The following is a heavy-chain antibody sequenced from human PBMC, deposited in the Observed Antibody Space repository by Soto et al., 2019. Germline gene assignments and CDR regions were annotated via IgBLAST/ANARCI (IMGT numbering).Heavy chain of an antibody. CDR2: IIPMFGTA. CDR1: GGSFSSSV. CDR3: ARDLLLWFGELSQQEVDY. J-gene: IGHJ4*02. D-gene: IGHD3-10*01. Sequence: SVKVSFKASGGSFSSSVIRWLRQAPVQGLEWMGGIIPMFGTANYEQRFQGRLTINADERTNTAYMELSRLRSDDTAVYYCARDLLLWFGELSQQEVDYWGQGTLVTVSS. V-gene: IGHV1-69*13.